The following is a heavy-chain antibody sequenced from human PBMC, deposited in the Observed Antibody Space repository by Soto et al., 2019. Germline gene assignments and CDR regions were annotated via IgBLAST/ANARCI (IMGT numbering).Heavy chain of an antibody. V-gene: IGHV4-59*12. CDR3: ARGASVRFDP. Sequence: SETLSLTCSVSGGSISSGYWTWIRHPPGKGLEWIGYIYLGGSTYYNPSLKSRVTISVDRSKNQFSLKLSSVTAADTAVYYCARGASVRFDPWGQGTLVTVSS. J-gene: IGHJ5*02. D-gene: IGHD2-8*01. CDR1: GGSISSGY. CDR2: IYLGGST.